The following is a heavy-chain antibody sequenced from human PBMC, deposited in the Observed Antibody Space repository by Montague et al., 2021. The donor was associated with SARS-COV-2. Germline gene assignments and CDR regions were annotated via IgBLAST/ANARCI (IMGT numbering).Heavy chain of an antibody. V-gene: IGHV3-23*01. CDR3: AKDRWGVPGPLDPFDY. CDR1: GFTFSSYA. J-gene: IGHJ4*02. D-gene: IGHD3-10*01. Sequence: SLRLSCAASGFTFSSYAMSWVRQAPGKGLEWVSTFTGGSGGSTYYANSVKGRFTISRDSSKNTLYLQMNNLRAKDTAVYYCAKDRWGVPGPLDPFDYWGQGTLVTVSS. CDR2: FTGGSGGST.